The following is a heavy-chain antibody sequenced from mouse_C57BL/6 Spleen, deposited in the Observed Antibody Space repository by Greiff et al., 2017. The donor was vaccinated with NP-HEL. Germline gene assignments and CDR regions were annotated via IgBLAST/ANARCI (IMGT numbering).Heavy chain of an antibody. D-gene: IGHD2-5*01. CDR3: AKADYSNYAYYFDY. CDR2: LYPGDGDT. V-gene: IGHV1-82*01. CDR1: GYAFSSSW. Sequence: QVQLQQSGPELVKPGASVKISCKASGYAFSSSWMNWVQQRPGKGLEWIGRLYPGDGDTNYTGKFKGQSTLTADKSYSTAYMQLSSLTSEDSAVYFCAKADYSNYAYYFDYWGQGTTLTVSS. J-gene: IGHJ2*01.